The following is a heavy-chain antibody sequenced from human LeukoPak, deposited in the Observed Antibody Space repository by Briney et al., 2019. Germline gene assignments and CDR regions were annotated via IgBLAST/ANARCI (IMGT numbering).Heavy chain of an antibody. CDR2: IKTKTDGGTT. Sequence: GGSLRLSCAASGFTFSNTWMSWVRQAPGKGLEWVGRIKTKTDGGTTDYAAPVKGRFTISRDDSKNMLYLQMNSLKTEDTAVYYCTRDRNILATGHAFDIWGQGTMVTVSS. J-gene: IGHJ3*02. CDR1: GFTFSNTW. V-gene: IGHV3-15*01. CDR3: TRDRNILATGHAFDI. D-gene: IGHD5-12*01.